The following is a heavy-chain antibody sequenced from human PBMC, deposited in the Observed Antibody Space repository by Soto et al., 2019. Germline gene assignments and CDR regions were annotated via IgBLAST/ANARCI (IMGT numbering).Heavy chain of an antibody. Sequence: GGSLRLSCAISGFTFSSYEMNWVRQAPGKGLEWVSYIGTSGKTIYYADSVRGRFTISRDNAKNSLYLQMNSLRAEDTAVYFCARDPAIYSGKFDYGLDVWGRGTTVTVSS. V-gene: IGHV3-48*03. CDR1: GFTFSSYE. D-gene: IGHD4-4*01. J-gene: IGHJ6*02. CDR3: ARDPAIYSGKFDYGLDV. CDR2: IGTSGKTI.